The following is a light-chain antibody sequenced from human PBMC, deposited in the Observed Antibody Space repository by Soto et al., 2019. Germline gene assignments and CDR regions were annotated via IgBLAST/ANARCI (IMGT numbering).Light chain of an antibody. CDR3: QQYNNWPPIT. J-gene: IGKJ5*01. Sequence: DIQMTQSPSSLSASVEDRVIITCRASQSISNHLNWYQQKPGKAPKLLIFAASSLQSGVPSRFSGSGSGTEFTLTIRSLQSEDFAVYYCQQYNNWPPITFGQGTRLEIK. V-gene: IGKV1-39*01. CDR1: QSISNH. CDR2: AAS.